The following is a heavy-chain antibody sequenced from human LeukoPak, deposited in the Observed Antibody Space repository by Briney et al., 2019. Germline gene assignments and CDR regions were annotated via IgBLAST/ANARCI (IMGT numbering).Heavy chain of an antibody. Sequence: SETLSLTCTVSGGSISSYYWSWIRQPPGKGLEWIGYIYYSGSTNYNPSLKSRVTISVDTSKNQFSLKLSSVTAADTPVYNCARGQWLVLYGGQGTLVAVSS. CDR3: ARGQWLVLY. CDR2: IYYSGST. D-gene: IGHD6-19*01. J-gene: IGHJ4*02. V-gene: IGHV4-59*08. CDR1: GGSISSYY.